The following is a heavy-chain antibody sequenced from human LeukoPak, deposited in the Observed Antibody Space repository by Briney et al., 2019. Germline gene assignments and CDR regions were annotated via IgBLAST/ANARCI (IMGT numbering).Heavy chain of an antibody. J-gene: IGHJ4*02. CDR1: GGSISSSNW. CDR2: IYHSGST. Sequence: PSETQSLTCAVSGGSISSSNWWSWVRQPPGKGLEWIGEIYHSGSTNYNPSLKSRVTISVDKSKNQFSLKLSSVTAADTAVYYCARSYGDYDQYFDYWGQGTLVTVSS. CDR3: ARSYGDYDQYFDY. D-gene: IGHD4-17*01. V-gene: IGHV4-4*02.